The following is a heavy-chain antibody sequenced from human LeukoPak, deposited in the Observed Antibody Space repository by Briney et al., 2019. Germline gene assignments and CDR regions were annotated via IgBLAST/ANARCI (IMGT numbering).Heavy chain of an antibody. Sequence: SETLSLTCAVSGGSISSSNWWSGGRQPPGKGLEWIGEIYHSGSTNYNPSLKSRVTISVDKSKNQFSLKLSSVTAADTAVYYCARELAAAGYRKFDYWGQGTLVTVSS. CDR2: IYHSGST. CDR1: GGSISSSNW. D-gene: IGHD6-13*01. CDR3: ARELAAAGYRKFDY. J-gene: IGHJ4*02. V-gene: IGHV4-4*02.